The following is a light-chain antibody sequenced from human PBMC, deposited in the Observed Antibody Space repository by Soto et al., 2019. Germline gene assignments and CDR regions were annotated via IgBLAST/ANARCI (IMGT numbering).Light chain of an antibody. CDR2: QDS. V-gene: IGLV3-1*01. CDR1: KLGDKY. J-gene: IGLJ2*01. CDR3: QAWDSSTAV. Sequence: YELTQPPSVSVSPGQTASITCSGAKLGDKYACWYQQKPGQSPVLVIYQDSKRPSGIPERFSGSNSGNTATLTISGTQAMDEADYYCQAWDSSTAVFGGGTKLTVL.